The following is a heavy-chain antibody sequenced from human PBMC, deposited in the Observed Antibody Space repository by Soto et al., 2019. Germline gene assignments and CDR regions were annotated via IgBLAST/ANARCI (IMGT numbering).Heavy chain of an antibody. CDR1: GFTFSTYE. CDR3: ARGYSGGWSRGDFFDC. D-gene: IGHD6-19*01. J-gene: IGHJ4*02. V-gene: IGHV3-48*03. Sequence: GGSLRLSCAASGFTFSTYEMNWVRQAPGKGLEWVSFISSGGTTIYYADSLKGRFTTSRDNAKNSLYLQMNSLRAEDTAVYYCARGYSGGWSRGDFFDCWGQGTLVTVSS. CDR2: ISSGGTTI.